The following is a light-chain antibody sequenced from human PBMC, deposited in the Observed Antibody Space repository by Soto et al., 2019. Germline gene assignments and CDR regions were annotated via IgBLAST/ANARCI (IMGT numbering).Light chain of an antibody. CDR3: AAWDDSLNGHVV. V-gene: IGLV1-44*01. J-gene: IGLJ2*01. Sequence: QSVLTQPPSASGTPGQRVTISCSGSRSNIGSNTVNCYQQLPGTAPKLLIYSNNQRPSGVPDRFSGSKSGTSASLAISGLQSEDEADYYCAAWDDSLNGHVVFGGGTKLTVL. CDR1: RSNIGSNT. CDR2: SNN.